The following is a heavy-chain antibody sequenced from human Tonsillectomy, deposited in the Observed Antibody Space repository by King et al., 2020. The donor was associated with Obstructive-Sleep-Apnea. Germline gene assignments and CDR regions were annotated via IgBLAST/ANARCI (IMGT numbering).Heavy chain of an antibody. CDR1: GFTFSSFS. CDR3: GRGGYSSGWYKEGFFDY. D-gene: IGHD6-19*01. V-gene: IGHV3-30*04. Sequence: VQLVESGGGVVQPGRSLRLSCAASGFTFSSFSMHWVRQAPGKGLEWVAVISFDGSNKYYADSVKGRFTISRDNSKNTLYLQMNSLRAEDTAVYYCGRGGYSSGWYKEGFFDYWGQGALVTVSS. CDR2: ISFDGSNK. J-gene: IGHJ4*02.